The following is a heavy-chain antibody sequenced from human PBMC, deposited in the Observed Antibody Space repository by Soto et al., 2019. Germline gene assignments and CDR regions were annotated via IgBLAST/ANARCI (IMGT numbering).Heavy chain of an antibody. CDR1: GGSISSYY. Sequence: PSETLSLTCTVSGGSISSYYWSWIRQPAGKGLEWIGRIYTSGSTNYNPSLKSRVTMSVDTSKNQFSLSLSSVTAADTAVYYCARGGSSDWQVALDMWGQGTMVTVSS. D-gene: IGHD6-19*01. V-gene: IGHV4-4*07. J-gene: IGHJ3*02. CDR2: IYTSGST. CDR3: ARGGSSDWQVALDM.